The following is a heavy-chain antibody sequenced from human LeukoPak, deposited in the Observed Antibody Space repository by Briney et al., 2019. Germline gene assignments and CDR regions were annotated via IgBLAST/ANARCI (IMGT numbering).Heavy chain of an antibody. CDR1: GFTFSSYW. J-gene: IGHJ4*02. Sequence: GGSLRLSCAASGFTFSSYWMSWVRQAPGKGLEWVANIKQDGSEKYYVDSVKGRFTISRDNAKNSLYLQMNSLRAEDTAVYYCAREVLAWFGTPFDYWGQGTLVTVSS. D-gene: IGHD3-10*01. CDR2: IKQDGSEK. CDR3: AREVLAWFGTPFDY. V-gene: IGHV3-7*01.